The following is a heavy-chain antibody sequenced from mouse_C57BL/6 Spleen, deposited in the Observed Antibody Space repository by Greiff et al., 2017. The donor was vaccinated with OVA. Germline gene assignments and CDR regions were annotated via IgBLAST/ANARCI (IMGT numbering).Heavy chain of an antibody. CDR2: ISSGSSTI. CDR3: ARQGNEGMDY. J-gene: IGHJ4*01. CDR1: GFTFSDYG. Sequence: EVKLVESGGGLVKPGGSLKLSCAASGFTFSDYGMHWVRQAPEKGLEWVAYISSGSSTIYYADTVKGRFTISRDNAKNTLFLQMTSLRSEDTAMYYCARQGNEGMDYWGQGTSVTVSS. D-gene: IGHD2-1*01. V-gene: IGHV5-17*01.